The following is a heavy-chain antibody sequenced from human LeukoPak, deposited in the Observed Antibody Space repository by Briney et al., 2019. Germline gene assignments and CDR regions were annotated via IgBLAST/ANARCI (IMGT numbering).Heavy chain of an antibody. D-gene: IGHD2-21*01. Sequence: PGGSLRLSCAASGFTFSNYAMSWVRQAPEKGLEWVSGISGSGGSTYYADSVKGRFTISRDNSKNTLYLQMNSLTDEDTAVYYCAKDFRIGYSAHFDYWGQGALVTVSS. CDR3: AKDFRIGYSAHFDY. J-gene: IGHJ4*02. V-gene: IGHV3-23*01. CDR2: ISGSGGST. CDR1: GFTFSNYA.